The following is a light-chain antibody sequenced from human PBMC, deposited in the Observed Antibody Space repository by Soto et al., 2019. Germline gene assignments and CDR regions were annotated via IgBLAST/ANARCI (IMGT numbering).Light chain of an antibody. J-gene: IGKJ4*01. Sequence: IVMTQSPATLSVSPGERATLSCRASQSVSSNLAWYQQKPGQAPRLLIYAASTRATGIPARFSGSGSGTEFTLTISSLQSEDFAVYYCQQYNRWPITFGGGTKVDIK. CDR3: QQYNRWPIT. CDR1: QSVSSN. V-gene: IGKV3-15*01. CDR2: AAS.